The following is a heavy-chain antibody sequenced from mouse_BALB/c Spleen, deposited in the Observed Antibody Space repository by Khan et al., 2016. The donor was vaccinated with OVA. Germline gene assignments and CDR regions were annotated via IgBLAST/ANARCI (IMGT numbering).Heavy chain of an antibody. J-gene: IGHJ3*01. Sequence: VQLQQSGAELVKPGASVKLSCTASGFNIKDTYMHWVKQRPEQGLEWIGRIDPANGNTKYDPKFPGKATITADTSSNTAYLQLSSLTSEDTAVYYCASPTTRAGFAYWGQGTLVTVSA. CDR2: IDPANGNT. CDR1: GFNIKDTY. CDR3: ASPTTRAGFAY. D-gene: IGHD1-1*01. V-gene: IGHV14-3*02.